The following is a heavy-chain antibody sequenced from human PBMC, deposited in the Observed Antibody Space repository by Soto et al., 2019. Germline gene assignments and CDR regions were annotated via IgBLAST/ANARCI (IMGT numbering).Heavy chain of an antibody. D-gene: IGHD3-10*01. CDR3: TGITWFRGMDV. CDR1: GDSVSSDSAG. Sequence: SQTLSLPCVICGDSVSSDSAGWNWIRQSPSRGLEWLGRTYYKSKWNNDYALSVKSRITINPDTSKNQFSLHLYSVTPEDTAVYYCTGITWFRGMDVWGPGTPVTVSS. J-gene: IGHJ6*02. CDR2: TYYKSKWNN. V-gene: IGHV6-1*01.